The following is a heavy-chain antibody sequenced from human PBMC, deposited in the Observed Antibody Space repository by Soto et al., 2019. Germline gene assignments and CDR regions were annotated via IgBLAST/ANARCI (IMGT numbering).Heavy chain of an antibody. V-gene: IGHV3-30*18. CDR3: AKDRMVTSNFYGMDV. CDR1: GDSGFSFSSYG. CDR2: ISYDGTIR. J-gene: IGHJ6*02. Sequence: VQLVESGGGVVQPRRSLTLSCAASGDSGFSFSSYGFHWVRQAPGKGLEWVAVISYDGTIRHFAESVKGRFTVSRDNAMLTEDLQMNSLRPEDTAVYYCAKDRMVTSNFYGMDVWGQGTTVTVSS. D-gene: IGHD2-8*01.